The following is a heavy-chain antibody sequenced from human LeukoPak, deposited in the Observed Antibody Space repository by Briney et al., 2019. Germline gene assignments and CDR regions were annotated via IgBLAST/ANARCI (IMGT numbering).Heavy chain of an antibody. CDR3: VKDLGRYRNNCFDY. CDR2: ISYDGSNQ. V-gene: IGHV3-30*18. J-gene: IGHJ4*02. Sequence: GGSLRLSCAASGFTFSSYGVHWVRQAPGKGLEWVAVISYDGSNQFYADSVKGRFTISRDDSKNTLYLQMNSLRAEDTAVYYCVKDLGRYRNNCFDYWGQGTLVTVSS. CDR1: GFTFSSYG. D-gene: IGHD1-26*01.